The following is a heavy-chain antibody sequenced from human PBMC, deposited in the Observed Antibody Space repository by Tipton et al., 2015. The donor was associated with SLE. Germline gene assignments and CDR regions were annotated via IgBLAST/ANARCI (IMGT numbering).Heavy chain of an antibody. J-gene: IGHJ4*02. CDR3: ASAYSRSWCIS. CDR1: GDSINPFF. V-gene: IGHV4-59*13. CDR2: ISDNGGT. D-gene: IGHD2-2*01. Sequence: TLSLTCTLSGDSINPFFGSWIRQPPGKGLEWMGYISDNGGTFYNPSLKGRLTISVDTSKRQFTLKLRSVTAADTARYYCASAYSRSWCISWGPGAQVTVSS.